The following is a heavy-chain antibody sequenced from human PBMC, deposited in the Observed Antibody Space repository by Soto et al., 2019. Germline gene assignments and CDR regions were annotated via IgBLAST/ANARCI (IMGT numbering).Heavy chain of an antibody. CDR3: AVGYYYDSSGYRVFGRVGY. D-gene: IGHD3-22*01. V-gene: IGHV4-4*02. CDR2: IYHSGST. J-gene: IGHJ4*02. CDR1: GGSISSSNW. Sequence: QVQLQESGPGLVKPSGTLSLTCAVSGGSISSSNWWSWVRQPPGKGLEWIGEIYHSGSTNYNPSLKGRVTISVDKSKNQFSLKLSSVTAADTAVYYCAVGYYYDSSGYRVFGRVGYWGQGTLVTVSS.